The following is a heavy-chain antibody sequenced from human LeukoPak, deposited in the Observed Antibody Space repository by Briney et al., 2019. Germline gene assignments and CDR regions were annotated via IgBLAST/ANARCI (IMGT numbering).Heavy chain of an antibody. CDR3: AKAPVTSCRGAYCYPFDS. D-gene: IGHD2-21*01. V-gene: IGHV3-48*01. CDR2: ISSSSSTI. J-gene: IGHJ4*02. Sequence: GGSLRLSCAASGFTFNSYSMNWVRQAPGKGLEWVSYISSSSSTIYYADSVKGRFTISRDNAKNSLYLQMNSLRAEDAAVYFCAKAPVTSCRGAYCYPFDSWGQGTLVTVSS. CDR1: GFTFNSYS.